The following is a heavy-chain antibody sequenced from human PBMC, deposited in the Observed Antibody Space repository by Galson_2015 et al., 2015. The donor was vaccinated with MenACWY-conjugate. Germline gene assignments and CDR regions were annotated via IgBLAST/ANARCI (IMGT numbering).Heavy chain of an antibody. Sequence: SLRLSCAASGFAFSNYAMSWVRQAPGKGLEWVSTISGSGGSTDYADSLKGRLTISGDNSKNTLYLQMNSLRAEDTAVYYCAKDHGLYGDSYFDYWGQGTLVTRSS. D-gene: IGHD4-17*01. V-gene: IGHV3-23*01. CDR3: AKDHGLYGDSYFDY. CDR1: GFAFSNYA. CDR2: ISGSGGST. J-gene: IGHJ4*02.